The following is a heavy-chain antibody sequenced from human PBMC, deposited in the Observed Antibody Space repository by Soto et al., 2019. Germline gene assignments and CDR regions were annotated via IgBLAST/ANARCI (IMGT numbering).Heavy chain of an antibody. CDR1: GFNLSIYT. Sequence: GGSLRLSCAASGFNLSIYTMNWVRQAPGKGLEWVSSISGNNVYVYYADSVKGRFSISRDNAKNSLTLQMNSLRPEDTAMYYCVKDLYRSSTMPCLDHWGQGALVTVSS. CDR2: ISGNNVYV. V-gene: IGHV3-21*04. D-gene: IGHD2-2*01. CDR3: VKDLYRSSTMPCLDH. J-gene: IGHJ4*02.